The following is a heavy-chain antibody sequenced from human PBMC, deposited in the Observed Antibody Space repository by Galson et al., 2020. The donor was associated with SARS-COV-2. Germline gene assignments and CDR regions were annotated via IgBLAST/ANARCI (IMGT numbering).Heavy chain of an antibody. CDR3: AKQSDNYDILTGYYDY. Sequence: GGYLRLSCAVSGFTVSSYGMHWVRQAPGKGLEWVAFIRYDGSNKYYPESVKSRFTISRDNSKKTLYLQMNSLRAEDTAVYYCAKQSDNYDILTGYYDYWGQGTLVTV. D-gene: IGHD3-9*01. CDR1: GFTVSSYG. V-gene: IGHV3-30*02. CDR2: IRYDGSNK. J-gene: IGHJ4*02.